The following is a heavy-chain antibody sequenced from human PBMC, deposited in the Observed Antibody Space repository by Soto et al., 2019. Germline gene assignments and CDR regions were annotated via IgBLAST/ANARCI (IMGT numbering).Heavy chain of an antibody. CDR2: VHYSGNT. J-gene: IGHJ4*02. Sequence: PSETLSLTCTVSGGSISSYYWSWIRQPPGKGLEWIGYVHYSGNTNYNPSLKSRVTISVDTSKNRFFLRLTSVTAADTAVYYCARTDTSVVHFDYWGQGILVTVS. V-gene: IGHV4-59*01. D-gene: IGHD5-18*01. CDR3: ARTDTSVVHFDY. CDR1: GGSISSYY.